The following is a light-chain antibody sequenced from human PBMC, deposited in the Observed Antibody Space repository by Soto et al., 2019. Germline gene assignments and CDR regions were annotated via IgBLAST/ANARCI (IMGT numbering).Light chain of an antibody. CDR1: SSDVGSYNP. J-gene: IGLJ2*01. CDR2: EVS. V-gene: IGLV2-14*02. Sequence: QSALTQPASVSGSPGQSITISCTGTSSDVGSYNPVSWYQQHPGKAPKLMIYEVSNRPSGVSNRFSGSKSGNTASLTISGLQAEDEADYYCNSYTSSSTVVFGGGTKLTVL. CDR3: NSYTSSSTVV.